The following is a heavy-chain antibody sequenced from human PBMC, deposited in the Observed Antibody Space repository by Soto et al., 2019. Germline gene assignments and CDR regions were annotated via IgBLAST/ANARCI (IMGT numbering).Heavy chain of an antibody. CDR1: GFTFSSYS. Sequence: EQLVESGGGLVKPGGSLRLSCAASGFTFSSYSLNWVRQDPGNVLEWVASISSSGSYIYYADSVKGRFTISTENAKNSLYIQMNTLRAEDAALYYCARRPNKALFGVVTERRASDIWGQGTVVTVSS. CDR3: ARRPNKALFGVVTERRASDI. V-gene: IGHV3-21*02. J-gene: IGHJ3*02. CDR2: ISSSGSYI. D-gene: IGHD3-3*01.